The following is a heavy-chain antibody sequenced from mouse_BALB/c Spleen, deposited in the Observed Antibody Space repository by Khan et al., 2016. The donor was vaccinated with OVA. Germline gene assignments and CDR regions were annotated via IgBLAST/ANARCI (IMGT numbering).Heavy chain of an antibody. Sequence: VQLKQSGAELVRPGALVKLSCKASGFNIKDYYMNWVKQRPEQGLEWIGRIDPENGDTIYDPKFQGKASITADTSSNTAYLQLSSLTLEDTAVYYCARRGYGNYWFAYWGQGTLVTVSA. CDR1: GFNIKDYY. J-gene: IGHJ3*01. V-gene: IGHV14-1*02. CDR2: IDPENGDT. CDR3: ARRGYGNYWFAY. D-gene: IGHD2-1*01.